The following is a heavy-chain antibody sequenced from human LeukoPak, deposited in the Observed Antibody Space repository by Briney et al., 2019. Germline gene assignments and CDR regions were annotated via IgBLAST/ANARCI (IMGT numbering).Heavy chain of an antibody. Sequence: GESLKISCKGSGYNFTNYWISWVRPMPGKGLEWMGTIDPSDSYNNYSPSFQGHVTISADKSISTAYLQWSSLKASDTAMYDCARAYSRSRFDYWGQGTLVTVSS. CDR1: GYNFTNYW. CDR3: ARAYSRSRFDY. CDR2: IDPSDSYN. V-gene: IGHV5-10-1*01. D-gene: IGHD6-6*01. J-gene: IGHJ4*02.